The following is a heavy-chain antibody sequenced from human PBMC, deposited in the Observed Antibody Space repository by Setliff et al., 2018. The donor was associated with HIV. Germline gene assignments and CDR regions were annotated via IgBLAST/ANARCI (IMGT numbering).Heavy chain of an antibody. Sequence: PSETLSLTCTVSGDSISSDFYWGWIRQPPGKGLEWIASIYHSGNTYYRPSLQSRVTISVDMSKNQFSLKLNSVTAADTAVYYCARGEACGGGCHYAFELWGRGTMVTVSS. D-gene: IGHD2-21*02. CDR1: GDSISSDFY. V-gene: IGHV4-38-2*02. CDR2: IYHSGNT. CDR3: ARGEACGGGCHYAFEL. J-gene: IGHJ3*01.